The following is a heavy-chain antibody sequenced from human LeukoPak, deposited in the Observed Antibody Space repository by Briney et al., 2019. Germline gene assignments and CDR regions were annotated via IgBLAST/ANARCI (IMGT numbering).Heavy chain of an antibody. D-gene: IGHD6-13*01. Sequence: ASVKVSCKASGGTFSSYAISWVRQAPGQGLEWMGGIIPIFGTANYAQKFQGSVTITADDSTSTAYMELSSLRSEDTAVHYCARDLQQLVSNAFDIWGQGTMVTVSS. CDR2: IIPIFGTA. CDR3: ARDLQQLVSNAFDI. V-gene: IGHV1-69*13. CDR1: GGTFSSYA. J-gene: IGHJ3*02.